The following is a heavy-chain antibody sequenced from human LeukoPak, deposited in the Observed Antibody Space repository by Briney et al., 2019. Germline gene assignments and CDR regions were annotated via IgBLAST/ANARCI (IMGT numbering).Heavy chain of an antibody. CDR1: GFTFSSYA. CDR2: ISGSGGGT. D-gene: IGHD5-18*01. J-gene: IGHJ4*02. V-gene: IGHV3-23*01. CDR3: ASGRLGGIQLWPRTSV. Sequence: QPGGSLRLSCAASGFTFSSYAMNWVRQAPGKGLEWVSVISGSGGGTYYADSVKGRFTGSRDNSKDTLYVRMNSLRAEDTAVYYCASGRLGGIQLWPRTSVWGQGTLVTVSS.